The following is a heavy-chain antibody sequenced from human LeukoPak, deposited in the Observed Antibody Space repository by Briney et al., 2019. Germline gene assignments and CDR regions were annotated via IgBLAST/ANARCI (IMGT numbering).Heavy chain of an antibody. J-gene: IGHJ6*02. CDR1: GGSFSGYY. Sequence: PSETLSLTCAVYGGSFSGYYWSWIRQPPGKGLEWIGEINHSGSTNYNPSLKSRVTISVDTSKNQFSLKLSSVTAADTAVYYCARALTDYSNYYYYGMDVWGQGTTVTVSS. D-gene: IGHD4-4*01. CDR2: INHSGST. V-gene: IGHV4-34*01. CDR3: ARALTDYSNYYYYGMDV.